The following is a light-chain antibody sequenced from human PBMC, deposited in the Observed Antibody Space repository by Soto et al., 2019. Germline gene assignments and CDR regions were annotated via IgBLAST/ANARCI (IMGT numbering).Light chain of an antibody. CDR2: GSS. CDR1: QSVSSNY. V-gene: IGKV3-20*01. CDR3: HQYDTSPPLT. J-gene: IGKJ4*01. Sequence: EIVLTQSPGTLSLSPGDRATLSCRASQSVSSNYLAWYQQKPGQAPRLLIYGSSSRATGIPDRFSGSGSGTDFNLTISRLEPEDVEVYYCHQYDTSPPLTFGGGTKVEIK.